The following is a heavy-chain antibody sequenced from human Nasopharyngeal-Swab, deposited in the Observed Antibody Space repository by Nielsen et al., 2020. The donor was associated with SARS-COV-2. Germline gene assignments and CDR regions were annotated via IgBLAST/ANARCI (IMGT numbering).Heavy chain of an antibody. J-gene: IGHJ6*02. CDR2: IYYSGST. Sequence: SETLSPTCTVSGGSISSSSYYWGWIRQPPGKGLEWIGNIYYSGSTNYNPSLKSRVTISVDTSKNQFSLKLSSVTAADTAVYYCARGAEYYYGSGYYYGMDVWGQGTTVTVSS. D-gene: IGHD3-10*01. CDR1: GGSISSSSYY. V-gene: IGHV4-39*07. CDR3: ARGAEYYYGSGYYYGMDV.